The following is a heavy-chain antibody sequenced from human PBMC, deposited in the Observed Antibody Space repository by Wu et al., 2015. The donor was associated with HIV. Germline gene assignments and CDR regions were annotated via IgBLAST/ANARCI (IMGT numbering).Heavy chain of an antibody. CDR3: ARGRGSGSYALKY. CDR1: GYXFTNYG. Sequence: QVQLVQSGAEVKKPGASVKVSCKASGYXFTNYGISWVRQAPGQGLEWMGRIIPMFGAPYYAQNFQGRITITADESTTTVYMEMRSLKSEDTAVYYCARGRGSGSYALKYWGQGTLVTVSS. D-gene: IGHD3-10*01. J-gene: IGHJ4*02. V-gene: IGHV1-69*13. CDR2: IIPMFGAP.